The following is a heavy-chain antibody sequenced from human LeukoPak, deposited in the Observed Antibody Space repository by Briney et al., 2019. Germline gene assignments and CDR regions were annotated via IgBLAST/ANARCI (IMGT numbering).Heavy chain of an antibody. CDR3: ARGSTAAAGPFDY. CDR2: MNPHSGNT. CDR1: GYTFTGYY. J-gene: IGHJ4*02. V-gene: IGHV1-8*03. Sequence: ASVKVSCKASGYTFTGYYMHWVRQAPGQGLEWMGWMNPHSGNTGYAQKFQGRVTITRNTSISTAYMELSSLRSEDTAVYYCARGSTAAAGPFDYWGQGTLVTVSS. D-gene: IGHD6-13*01.